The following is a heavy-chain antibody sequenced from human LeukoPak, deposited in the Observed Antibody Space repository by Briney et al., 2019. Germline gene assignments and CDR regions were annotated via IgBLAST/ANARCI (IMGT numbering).Heavy chain of an antibody. V-gene: IGHV1-18*01. D-gene: IGHD1-7*01. CDR3: ARDRVTGTTRLFDP. J-gene: IGHJ5*02. Sequence: GASVKVSCKASGYTFMSYGISWVRQAPGQGLEWMGWISAYNGKTNYAQKIQSRDTMTTDTSTSTAYMELRSLRSDDTAVYYCARDRVTGTTRLFDPWGQGTLVTVSS. CDR2: ISAYNGKT. CDR1: GYTFMSYG.